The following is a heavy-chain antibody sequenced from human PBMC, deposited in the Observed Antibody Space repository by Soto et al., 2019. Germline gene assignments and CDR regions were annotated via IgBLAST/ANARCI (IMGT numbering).Heavy chain of an antibody. CDR2: MNPNSGNT. D-gene: IGHD3-3*01. Sequence: GASVKVSCKASGYTFTSYDINWVRQATGQGLEWMGWMNPNSGNTGYAQKFQGRVTMTRNTSISTAYMELSSLRSEDTAVYYCATQTHPKITIFGVVIKRPYYFDYWGQGTLVTVSS. CDR3: ATQTHPKITIFGVVIKRPYYFDY. V-gene: IGHV1-8*01. J-gene: IGHJ4*02. CDR1: GYTFTSYD.